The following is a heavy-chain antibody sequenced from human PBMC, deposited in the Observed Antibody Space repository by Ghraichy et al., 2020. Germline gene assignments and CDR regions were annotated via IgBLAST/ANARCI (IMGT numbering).Heavy chain of an antibody. Sequence: SETLSLTCTVSGDSISSGDYFWGWIRHLPGKGLEWIGYIYKSGSTYYSPSLQSRLTISIDASKNQFSLKLNSVTAADTAIYYCARARNSNGYYPVGYWGQRTLVTVSS. CDR1: GDSISSGDYF. D-gene: IGHD3-22*01. J-gene: IGHJ4*02. V-gene: IGHV4-30-4*08. CDR3: ARARNSNGYYPVGY. CDR2: IYKSGST.